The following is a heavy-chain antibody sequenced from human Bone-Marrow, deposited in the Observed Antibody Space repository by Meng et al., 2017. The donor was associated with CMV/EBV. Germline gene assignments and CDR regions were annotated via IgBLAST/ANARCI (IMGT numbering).Heavy chain of an antibody. V-gene: IGHV3-23*03. CDR2: IYSGGSST. J-gene: IGHJ6*02. CDR1: GFTLSSYA. Sequence: GESLKISCAASGFTLSSYAMSWVRQAPGKGLEWVSVIYSGGSSTYYADSVKGRFTISRDIAKNSLYLQMNSLGAEDTAVYYCARARYYYYGMDVWGQGTTVTVSS. CDR3: ARARYYYYGMDV.